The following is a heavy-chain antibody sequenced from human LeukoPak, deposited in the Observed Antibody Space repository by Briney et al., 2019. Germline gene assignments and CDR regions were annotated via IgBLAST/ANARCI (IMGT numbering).Heavy chain of an antibody. CDR1: GGSISSGGYY. D-gene: IGHD2-21*02. V-gene: IGHV4-31*03. CDR2: IYYSGST. Sequence: PSETLSLTCTVSGGSISSGGYYWSWIRQHPGKGLEWIGYIYYSGSTYYNPSLKSRVTISVDTSKNQFSLKLSSVTAADTAVYYRARARAPATAPFDYWGQGTLVTVSS. J-gene: IGHJ4*02. CDR3: ARARAPATAPFDY.